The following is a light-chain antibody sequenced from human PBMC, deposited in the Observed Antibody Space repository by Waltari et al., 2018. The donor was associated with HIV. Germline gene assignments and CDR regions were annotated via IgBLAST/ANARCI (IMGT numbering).Light chain of an antibody. CDR3: SSFSSSGSVR. CDR1: IDDIGLLNT. V-gene: IGLV2-14*01. CDR2: DTK. Sequence: QSALTQPVSVSGSPGLSITISCLGTIDDIGLLNTVSWYRHQPDSPPQLIIFDTKSRPAGIPSRSSGAKSGTTSSLTISGLQSGDEGHYYCSSFSSSGSVRFGGGTKVTV. J-gene: IGLJ3*02.